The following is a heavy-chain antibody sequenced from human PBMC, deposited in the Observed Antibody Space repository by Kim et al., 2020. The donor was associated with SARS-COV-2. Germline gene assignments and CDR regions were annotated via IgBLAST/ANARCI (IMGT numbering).Heavy chain of an antibody. V-gene: IGHV3-30*18. J-gene: IGHJ5*02. CDR2: ISYYGSNK. CDR1: GFTFSSYG. Sequence: GGSLRLSCAASGFTFSSYGMHWVRQAPGKGLEWVAVISYYGSNKYYADSVKGRFTISRDNSKNTLYLQMNSLRAEDTAVYYCAKDRANYYEHRNWFDPWGQGTLVTVSS. CDR3: AKDRANYYEHRNWFDP. D-gene: IGHD3-22*01.